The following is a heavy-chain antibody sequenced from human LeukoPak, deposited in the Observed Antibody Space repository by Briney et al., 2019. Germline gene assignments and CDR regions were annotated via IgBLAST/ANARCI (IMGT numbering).Heavy chain of an antibody. V-gene: IGHV4-59*12. CDR1: DDSISTFY. Sequence: KSSETLSLTCTVSDDSISTFYWSWIREPPGKGLEWMGYVSYSGSTKYNPSLKSRITISSDTSKSQFSLKVNSVTAADTAVYYCAREGGYGDPSRSFYYMDVWGKGTTVTVSS. J-gene: IGHJ6*03. CDR3: AREGGYGDPSRSFYYMDV. CDR2: VSYSGST. D-gene: IGHD4-17*01.